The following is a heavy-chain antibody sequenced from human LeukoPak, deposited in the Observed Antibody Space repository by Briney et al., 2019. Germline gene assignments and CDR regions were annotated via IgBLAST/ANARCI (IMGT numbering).Heavy chain of an antibody. CDR2: ISGSGGST. CDR1: GFTFSSYA. J-gene: IGHJ4*02. V-gene: IGHV3-23*01. D-gene: IGHD3-3*01. Sequence: PGGSLRLSCAASGFTFSSYAMSWVRQAPGKGLEWVSAISGSGGSTYYADSVKGRFTISRDNSKNTLYLQMNSLRAENTAVYYCEQVGITIFGVARTPYYFDYWGQGTLVTVSS. CDR3: EQVGITIFGVARTPYYFDY.